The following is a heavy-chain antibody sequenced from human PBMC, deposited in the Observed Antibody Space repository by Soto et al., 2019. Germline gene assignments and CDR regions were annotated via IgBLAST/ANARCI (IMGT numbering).Heavy chain of an antibody. J-gene: IGHJ4*02. CDR1: GFTFSGSA. Sequence: GGSLRLSGSASGFTFSGSAMHWVFLASGKGLEWVGRISSKANSYATAYAASVKGRFTISRDDSKNTAYLQMNSLKTEETAVSYCTSRPPEIIRDYWGQGTLVTVSS. CDR3: TSRPPEIIRDY. CDR2: ISSKANSYAT. V-gene: IGHV3-73*01.